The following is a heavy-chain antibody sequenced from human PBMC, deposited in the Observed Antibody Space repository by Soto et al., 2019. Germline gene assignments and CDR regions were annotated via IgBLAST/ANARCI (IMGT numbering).Heavy chain of an antibody. D-gene: IGHD3-16*02. V-gene: IGHV1-18*01. Sequence: ASVKVSCKASGYTFTSYGISWVRQAPGQGLEWMGWISAYNGNTNYAQKLQGRVTMTTDTSTSTAYMELRSLRSDDTAVYYCARAPGDYVWGSYRFSRNDYWGQGTLVTVSS. CDR1: GYTFTSYG. J-gene: IGHJ4*02. CDR3: ARAPGDYVWGSYRFSRNDY. CDR2: ISAYNGNT.